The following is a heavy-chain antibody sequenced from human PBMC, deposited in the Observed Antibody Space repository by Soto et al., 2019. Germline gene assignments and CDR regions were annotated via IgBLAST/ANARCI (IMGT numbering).Heavy chain of an antibody. J-gene: IGHJ4*02. D-gene: IGHD3-22*01. V-gene: IGHV4-30-4*01. Sequence: QVQLQESGPGLVKPSQTLSLTCTVSGGSISSGDYYWSWIRQPPGKGLEWIGYIYYSGSTYYNPSLKSRVTMSVDTSKNQFSLKLSSVTAADTAVYYCARVYYDSSGYSWGQKIDYWGQGTLVTVSS. CDR3: ARVYYDSSGYSWGQKIDY. CDR1: GGSISSGDYY. CDR2: IYYSGST.